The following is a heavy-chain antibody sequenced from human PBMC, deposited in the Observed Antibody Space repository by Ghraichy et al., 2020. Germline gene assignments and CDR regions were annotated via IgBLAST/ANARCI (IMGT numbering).Heavy chain of an antibody. CDR3: ARERYYGNYGMDV. CDR2: IYYSGST. V-gene: IGHV4-31*03. CDR1: GGSISSGGYY. J-gene: IGHJ6*02. Sequence: SQTLSLTCTVPGGSISSGGYYWNWIRQHPGKGLEWIGNIYYSGSTYYNPSLRSRVTISIATSKTHFSLKLTSVTAADSAVYFCARERYYGNYGMDVWGQGTTVTVSS. D-gene: IGHD4-17*01.